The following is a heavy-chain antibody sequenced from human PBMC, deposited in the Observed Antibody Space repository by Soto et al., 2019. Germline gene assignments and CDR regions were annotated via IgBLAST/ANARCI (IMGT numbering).Heavy chain of an antibody. Sequence: GASVKVSCKASGYTFTSYAMHWVRQAPGQRLEWMGWINAGNGKTKYSQKFQGRVTITRDTSASTAYMELSSLRSEDTAVYYCARENGYSSSWFLTRRDYYYGMDVWGQGTTVTVSS. D-gene: IGHD6-13*01. CDR1: GYTFTSYA. CDR3: ARENGYSSSWFLTRRDYYYGMDV. CDR2: INAGNGKT. V-gene: IGHV1-3*01. J-gene: IGHJ6*02.